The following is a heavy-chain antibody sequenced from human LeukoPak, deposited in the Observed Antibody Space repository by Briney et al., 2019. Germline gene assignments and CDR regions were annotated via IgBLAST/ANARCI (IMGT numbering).Heavy chain of an antibody. CDR1: GGSFGGYY. CDR2: INHSGST. Sequence: SETLSLTCAVYGGSFGGYYWSWIRQPPGKGLEWIGEINHSGSTNYNPSLKSRVTISVDTSKNQFSLKLSSVTAADTAVYYCASTSRYSYGRYYYGMDVWGQGTTVTVSS. V-gene: IGHV4-34*01. J-gene: IGHJ6*02. D-gene: IGHD5-18*01. CDR3: ASTSRYSYGRYYYGMDV.